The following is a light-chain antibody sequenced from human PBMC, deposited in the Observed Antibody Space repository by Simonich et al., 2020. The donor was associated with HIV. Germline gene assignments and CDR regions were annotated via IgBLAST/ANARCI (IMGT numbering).Light chain of an antibody. CDR2: WAS. Sequence: DIVMTQSPDSLAVSLGERATINCKSRQSLLYSSNNKNYLAWYQQKPGQPPKLLIYWASTRESGVPDRFSGSGSGTDFTLTISSLQAEDVAVYYCQQYYSPHLAFGGGTKVEIK. CDR3: QQYYSPHLA. CDR1: QSLLYSSNNKNY. V-gene: IGKV4-1*01. J-gene: IGKJ4*01.